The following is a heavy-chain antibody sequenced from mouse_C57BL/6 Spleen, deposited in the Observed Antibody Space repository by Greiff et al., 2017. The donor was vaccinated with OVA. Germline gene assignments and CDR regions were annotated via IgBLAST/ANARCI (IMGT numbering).Heavy chain of an antibody. CDR1: GYTFTSYW. CDR3: AIYYDSGGYFDY. D-gene: IGHD2-4*01. CDR2: IDPSDSYT. Sequence: VQLQQPGAELVMPGASVKLSCKASGYTFTSYWMHWVKQRPGQGLEWIGEIDPSDSYTNYNQQFKGKSTLTVDKSSSTAYMQLSSLTSEDSAVYYCAIYYDSGGYFDYWGQGTTLTVSS. V-gene: IGHV1-69*01. J-gene: IGHJ2*01.